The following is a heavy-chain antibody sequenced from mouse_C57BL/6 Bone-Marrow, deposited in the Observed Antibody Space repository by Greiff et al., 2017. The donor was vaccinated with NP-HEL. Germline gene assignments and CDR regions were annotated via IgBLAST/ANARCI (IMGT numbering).Heavy chain of an antibody. Sequence: QVQLQQSGPELVKPGASVKISCKASGYAFSSSWMNWVKQRPGKGLEWIGRIYPGDGDTNYNGKFKGKATLTADKSSSTAYMQLSSLTSEDSAVYFCLYYDYGWYCDVWGTGTTVTVSS. CDR3: LYYDYGWYCDV. V-gene: IGHV1-82*01. CDR2: IYPGDGDT. J-gene: IGHJ1*03. CDR1: GYAFSSSW. D-gene: IGHD2-4*01.